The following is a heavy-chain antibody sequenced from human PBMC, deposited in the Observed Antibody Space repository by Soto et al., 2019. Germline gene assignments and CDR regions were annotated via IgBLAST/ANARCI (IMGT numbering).Heavy chain of an antibody. CDR3: ARAVGSLSRMAV. CDR2: MNPNIDNT. D-gene: IGHD3-16*02. Sequence: ASVKVSCKASGYTFTSYDINWVRQATGQGLEWMGWMNPNIDNTGYAQKFQGRVTMTRNTSINTAFMELSSLRSEDTAVYFCARAVGSLSRMAVWGQGTTVTVSS. V-gene: IGHV1-8*01. J-gene: IGHJ6*02. CDR1: GYTFTSYD.